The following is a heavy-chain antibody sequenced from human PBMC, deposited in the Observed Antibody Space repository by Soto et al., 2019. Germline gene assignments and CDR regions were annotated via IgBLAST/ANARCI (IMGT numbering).Heavy chain of an antibody. CDR1: GFTFSGSA. D-gene: IGHD3-3*01. J-gene: IGHJ4*02. Sequence: EVQLVESGGGLVQPGGSLKLSCAASGFTFSGSAMHWVRQASGKGLEWVGRIRSKANSYATAYAASVKGRFNISRDDSKNTAYLQMNSLKTEDTAVYYCTRPGKYYDFWSGYAYYFDYWGQGTLVTVSS. CDR2: IRSKANSYAT. V-gene: IGHV3-73*01. CDR3: TRPGKYYDFWSGYAYYFDY.